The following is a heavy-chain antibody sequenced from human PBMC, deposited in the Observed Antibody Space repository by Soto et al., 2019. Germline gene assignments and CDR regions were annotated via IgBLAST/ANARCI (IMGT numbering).Heavy chain of an antibody. V-gene: IGHV4-30-4*01. CDR1: GGSISSGDYY. CDR2: IYYSGST. CDR3: ARIKRITIFXVVIDKPRPYYYYGMDV. J-gene: IGHJ6*02. Sequence: SETLSLTCTVSGGSISSGDYYWSWIRQPPGKGLEWIGYIYYSGSTYYNPSLKSRVTISVDTSKNQFSLKLSSVTAADTAVYYCARIKRITIFXVVIDKPRPYYYYGMDVWGQGTTVTVSS. D-gene: IGHD3-3*01.